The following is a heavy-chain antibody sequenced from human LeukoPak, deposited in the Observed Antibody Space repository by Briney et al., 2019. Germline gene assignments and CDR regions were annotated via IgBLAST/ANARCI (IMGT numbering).Heavy chain of an antibody. CDR2: ISGSGGST. CDR1: GFTFSSYA. CDR3: AKWLVRLSYFDY. D-gene: IGHD3-16*02. Sequence: PGGSLRLSCSASGFTFSSYAMHWVRQAPGKGLEWVSAISGSGGSTYYADSVKGRFTISRDNSKNTLYLQMNSLRAEDTAVYYCAKWLVRLSYFDYWGQGTLVTVSS. J-gene: IGHJ4*02. V-gene: IGHV3-23*01.